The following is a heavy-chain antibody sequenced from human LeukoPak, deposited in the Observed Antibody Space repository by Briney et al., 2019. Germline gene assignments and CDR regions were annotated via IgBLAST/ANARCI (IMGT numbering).Heavy chain of an antibody. CDR1: GGSISSHY. V-gene: IGHV4-59*11. Sequence: PSETLSLTCTVSGGSISSHYWSWIRQPPGKGLEWIGYIYYSGSTNYNPSLKSRVTITVDTSKNQFSLKLSSVTAADTAVYYCAREGYQIAVAGYWGQGTLVTVSS. J-gene: IGHJ4*02. CDR2: IYYSGST. CDR3: AREGYQIAVAGY. D-gene: IGHD6-19*01.